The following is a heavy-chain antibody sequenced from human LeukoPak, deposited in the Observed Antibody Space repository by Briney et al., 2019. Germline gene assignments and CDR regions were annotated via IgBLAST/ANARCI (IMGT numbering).Heavy chain of an antibody. Sequence: SVKVSCKASGGSFSNYAFSWVRQAPGQGLEWMGRITPIVDIATYIQKFQGRVTVTANKFTSTAYMELSSLTSEDTAVYYCASGLGFCSGSDCTNLVKDYYYGMNVWGQGTTVTVSS. D-gene: IGHD2-15*01. CDR1: GGSFSNYA. CDR2: ITPIVDIA. CDR3: ASGLGFCSGSDCTNLVKDYYYGMNV. V-gene: IGHV1-69*04. J-gene: IGHJ6*02.